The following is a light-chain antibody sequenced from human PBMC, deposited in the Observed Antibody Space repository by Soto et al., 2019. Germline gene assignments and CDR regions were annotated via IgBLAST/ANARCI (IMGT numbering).Light chain of an antibody. V-gene: IGKV3-20*01. Sequence: EIVLTQSPGTLSLSPGERATLSCRASQSFSSSYLAWYQQKPGQAPRLLIYGASSRATGIPDRFSGSGSGTYFTLTISRLAPEDFAVYYCQHYGSALFTFGPGTKVDI. CDR2: GAS. J-gene: IGKJ3*01. CDR3: QHYGSALFT. CDR1: QSFSSSY.